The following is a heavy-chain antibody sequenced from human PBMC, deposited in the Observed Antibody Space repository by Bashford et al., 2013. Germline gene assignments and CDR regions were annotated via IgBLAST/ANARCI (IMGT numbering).Heavy chain of an antibody. J-gene: IGHJ3*02. D-gene: IGHD6-13*01. CDR2: INPNSGGT. Sequence: ASVKVSCKASGYTFSSYYMHWVRQAPGQGLEWMGWINPNSGGTNYAQKFQGRVTMTRDTSISTAYMELSRLRSDDTAVYYCARDSSRGAFDIWGQGTMVTVSS. V-gene: IGHV1-2*02. CDR1: GYTFSSYY. CDR3: ARDSSRGAFDI.